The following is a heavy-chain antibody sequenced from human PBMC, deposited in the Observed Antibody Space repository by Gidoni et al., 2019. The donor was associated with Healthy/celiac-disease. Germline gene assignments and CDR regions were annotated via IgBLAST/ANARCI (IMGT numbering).Heavy chain of an antibody. V-gene: IGHV4-38-2*02. D-gene: IGHD3-22*01. CDR3: AASGYSFDY. CDR2: IYHSGST. Sequence: QVQLQESGPGLVKPSETLSLTCTVSGYSISSGYYWGWIRQPPGKGLEWIGSIYHSGSTYYNPSLKSRVTISVDTSKNQFSLKLSSVTAADTAVYYCAASGYSFDYWGQGTLVTVSS. CDR1: GYSISSGYY. J-gene: IGHJ4*02.